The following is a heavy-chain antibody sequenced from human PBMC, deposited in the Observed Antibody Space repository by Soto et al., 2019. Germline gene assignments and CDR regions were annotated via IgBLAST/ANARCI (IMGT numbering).Heavy chain of an antibody. J-gene: IGHJ1*01. D-gene: IGHD2-15*01. CDR2: ISYDGRNK. CDR1: GFTFSSFP. CDR3: ARGLIVDATPTEYIHH. Sequence: QVQLVESGGGVVQPGRSLRLSCEASGFTFSSFPMYWVRQAPGKRLAWVAIISYDGRNKNYADSVKGRFTISRDDSRNTLYLQLNSLRPDDTAVYYCARGLIVDATPTEYIHHWGQGTLVTVSS. V-gene: IGHV3-30*04.